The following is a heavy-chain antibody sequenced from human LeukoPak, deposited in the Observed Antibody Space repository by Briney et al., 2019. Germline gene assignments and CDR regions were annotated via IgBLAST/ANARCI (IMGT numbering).Heavy chain of an antibody. CDR2: IYYSGTT. J-gene: IGHJ5*02. V-gene: IGHV4-39*07. CDR1: GGSITSNTNY. Sequence: SETLSLTCTVSGGSITSNTNYWGWIRQPPGKGLEWIGNIYYSGTTYYNPSLKSRVTISVDTSENQFSLTLNSVTAADTAVYYCARSRGGYGDYGSWFDPWGQGILVTVSS. CDR3: ARSRGGYGDYGSWFDP. D-gene: IGHD3-16*01.